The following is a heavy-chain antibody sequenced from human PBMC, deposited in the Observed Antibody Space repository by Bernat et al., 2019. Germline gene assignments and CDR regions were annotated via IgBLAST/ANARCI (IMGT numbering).Heavy chain of an antibody. D-gene: IGHD6-19*01. J-gene: IGHJ4*02. CDR1: GFTFSSYG. CDR2: IWYDGSNK. V-gene: IGHV3-33*01. CDR3: ARGPQAGPFDY. Sequence: QVQLVESGGGVVQPGRSLRLSCAASGFTFSSYGMHWVRQAPGKGLEWVAVIWYDGSNKYYADSVKGRVTISRDNSKNTLYLQMNSLRAEDTAVYYCARGPQAGPFDYWGQGTLVTVSS.